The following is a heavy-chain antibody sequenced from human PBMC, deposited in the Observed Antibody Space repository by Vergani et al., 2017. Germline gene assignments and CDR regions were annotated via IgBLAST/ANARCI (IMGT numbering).Heavy chain of an antibody. CDR2: ISSSSSYI. D-gene: IGHD6-13*01. CDR3: ARLGVIAAAGTQH. CDR1: GFTFSSYS. Sequence: EVQLVESGGGLVKPGGSLRLSCAASGFTFSSYSMNWVRQAPGKGLEWVSSISSSSSYIYYADSVKGRFTISRDNAKNSLYLQMNSLRAEDTAVYYCARLGVIAAAGTQHWGQGTLVTVSS. J-gene: IGHJ1*01. V-gene: IGHV3-21*01.